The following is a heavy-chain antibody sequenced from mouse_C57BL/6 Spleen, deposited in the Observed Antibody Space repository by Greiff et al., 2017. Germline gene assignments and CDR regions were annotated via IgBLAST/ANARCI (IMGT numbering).Heavy chain of an antibody. D-gene: IGHD1-1*01. J-gene: IGHJ4*01. Sequence: EVQVVESGGGLVKPGGSLKLSCAASGFTFSDYGMHWVRQAPEKGLEWVAYISSGSSTIYYADTVKGRFTISRDNAKNTLFLQMTSLRSEDTAMYYCAGRNYDYYAMDYWGQGTSVTVSS. CDR2: ISSGSSTI. CDR3: AGRNYDYYAMDY. CDR1: GFTFSDYG. V-gene: IGHV5-17*01.